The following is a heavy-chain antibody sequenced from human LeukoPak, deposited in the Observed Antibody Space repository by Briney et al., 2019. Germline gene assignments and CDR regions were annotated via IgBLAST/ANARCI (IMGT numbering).Heavy chain of an antibody. CDR2: ISSSGSTI. D-gene: IGHD1-26*01. J-gene: IGHJ4*02. V-gene: IGHV3-48*04. Sequence: PGGSLRLSCAASGFTFSSYWMSWVRQAPGKGLEWVSYISSSGSTIYYADSVKGRFTISRDNAKNSLYLQMNSLRAEDTAVYYCARVVGATVVDYWGQGTLVTVSS. CDR3: ARVVGATVVDY. CDR1: GFTFSSYW.